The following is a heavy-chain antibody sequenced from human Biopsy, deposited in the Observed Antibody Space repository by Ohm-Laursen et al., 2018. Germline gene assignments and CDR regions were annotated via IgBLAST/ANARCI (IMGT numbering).Heavy chain of an antibody. V-gene: IGHV1-8*01. CDR3: ARAVRYRLLSDP. CDR2: MNPISGNT. Sequence: EASVKVSCKASGYTFTTYDITWVRQATGQGPEWMGWMNPISGNTGYAHKFRGRVTMTSDSSISTAYLEVSSLTVEDTAVYYCARAVRYRLLSDPWGQGTLVTVSS. D-gene: IGHD2/OR15-2a*01. J-gene: IGHJ5*02. CDR1: GYTFTTYD.